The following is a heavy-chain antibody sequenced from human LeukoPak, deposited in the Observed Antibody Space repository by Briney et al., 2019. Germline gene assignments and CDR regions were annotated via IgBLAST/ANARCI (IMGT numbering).Heavy chain of an antibody. CDR1: GGSINSGNYY. J-gene: IGHJ3*02. CDR2: IYTSGST. D-gene: IGHD3-3*01. Sequence: PSQTLSLTCTVSGGSINSGNYYWSWIRQPAGKGPEWIGRIYTSGSTNSHPSLRTRVTISVDTSRNQFSLKLSSVTAADTAVYYCARGASYDSDDAFDIWGQGTMVTVSS. V-gene: IGHV4-61*02. CDR3: ARGASYDSDDAFDI.